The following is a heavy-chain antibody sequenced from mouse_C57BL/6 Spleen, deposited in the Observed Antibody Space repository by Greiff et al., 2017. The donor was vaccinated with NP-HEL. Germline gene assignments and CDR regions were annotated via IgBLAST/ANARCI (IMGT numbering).Heavy chain of an antibody. V-gene: IGHV1-69*01. CDR3: AREDGEFAY. J-gene: IGHJ2*01. Sequence: VKLQESGAELVMPGASVKLSCKASGYTFTSYWMHWVKQRPGQGLEWIGEIDPSDSYTNYNQKFKGKSTLTVDKSSSTAYMQLSSLTSEDSAVYYCAREDGEFAYWGQGTTLTVSS. CDR1: GYTFTSYW. CDR2: IDPSDSYT.